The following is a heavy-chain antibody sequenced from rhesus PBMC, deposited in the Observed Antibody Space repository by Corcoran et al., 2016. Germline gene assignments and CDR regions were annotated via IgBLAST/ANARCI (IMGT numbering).Heavy chain of an antibody. D-gene: IGHD6-13*01. J-gene: IGHJ4*01. V-gene: IGHV4-160*01. CDR2: IYGRGGST. CDR1: GGSISSNY. CDR3: ARIEQLVLDY. Sequence: QVQLQESGPGLVKPSETLSLTCAVSGGSISSNYWSWTRQPPGKGLEWIERIYGRGGSTDYNPSLKSRVTISTATSKKQFSLKLSSVTAADTAVYYCARIEQLVLDYWGQGVLVTVSS.